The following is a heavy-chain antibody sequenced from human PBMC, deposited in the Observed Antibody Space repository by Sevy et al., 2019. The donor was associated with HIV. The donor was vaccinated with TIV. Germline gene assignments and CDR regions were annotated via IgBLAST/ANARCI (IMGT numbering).Heavy chain of an antibody. CDR2: IWYDESNK. J-gene: IGHJ4*02. Sequence: GGSLRLSCAASGFTFSNYGIHWVRQAPGKGLEWVAVIWYDESNKYYADSVKGRFTISKDNSRNTVYLQMNGLRAEDTAMYYCARDDKAAGLSFDYWGQGTLVTVSS. CDR1: GFTFSNYG. CDR3: ARDDKAAGLSFDY. V-gene: IGHV3-33*01. D-gene: IGHD6-13*01.